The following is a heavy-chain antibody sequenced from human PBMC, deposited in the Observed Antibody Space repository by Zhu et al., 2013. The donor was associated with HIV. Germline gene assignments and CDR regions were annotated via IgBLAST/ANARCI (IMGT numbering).Heavy chain of an antibody. CDR1: GYTFDSYG. CDR2: ISGYSGDT. J-gene: IGHJ5*02. D-gene: IGHD2-21*02. Sequence: QVHLVQSGAEVEKPGASVRVSCRTSGYTFDSYGITWVRQAPGQGLEWIGWISGYSGDTIYAQKFQDRVTTTTDASTNTAYMELKNLRSDDTAVYYCARTREPTAPDLDPWGQGSLVTVSS. CDR3: ARTREPTAPDLDP. V-gene: IGHV1-18*01.